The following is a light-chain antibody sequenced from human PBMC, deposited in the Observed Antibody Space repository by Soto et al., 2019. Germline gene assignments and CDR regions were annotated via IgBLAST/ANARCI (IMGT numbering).Light chain of an antibody. CDR3: QQYGSSSWT. Sequence: LKHSPGALSLSPRERATLSCRASQSVSSTYLAWYQQRPGQAPRLLIYGASSRATGIPDRFSGSGSGTGFTLTISRLEPEDFAVYYCQQYGSSSWTSGQGTKVDIK. CDR2: GAS. J-gene: IGKJ1*01. V-gene: IGKV3-20*01. CDR1: QSVSSTY.